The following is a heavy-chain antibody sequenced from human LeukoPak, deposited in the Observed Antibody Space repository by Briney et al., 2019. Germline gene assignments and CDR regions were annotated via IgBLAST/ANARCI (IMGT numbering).Heavy chain of an antibody. CDR2: IGTAGDA. CDR3: ARVAKERVGGVYYFDY. CDR1: GFTFSDYD. D-gene: IGHD1-1*01. Sequence: GGSLRLSCAASGFTFSDYDMHWVRQATGKGLEWVSAIGTAGDAYYTGSVKGRFTISRENARNSLYLQMNSLRAGDTAVYYCARVAKERVGGVYYFDYWGQGTLVTVSS. V-gene: IGHV3-13*01. J-gene: IGHJ4*02.